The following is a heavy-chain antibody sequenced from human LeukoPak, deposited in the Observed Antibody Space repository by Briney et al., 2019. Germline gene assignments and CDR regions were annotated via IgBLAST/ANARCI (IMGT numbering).Heavy chain of an antibody. Sequence: PGGSLRLSCAASGFTFSDYNMNWVRQAPGKGLEWVSYITNGGSTIHHADSVKGRFTISRDNAKNSLYLQMNSLRAEDTAVYYCARWIGGFDYWGQGALVTVSS. D-gene: IGHD3-10*01. CDR1: GFTFSDYN. CDR3: ARWIGGFDY. J-gene: IGHJ4*02. CDR2: ITNGGSTI. V-gene: IGHV3-11*04.